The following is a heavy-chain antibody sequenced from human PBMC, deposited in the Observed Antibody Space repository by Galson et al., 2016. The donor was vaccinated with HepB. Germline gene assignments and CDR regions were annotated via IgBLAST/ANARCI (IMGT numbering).Heavy chain of an antibody. V-gene: IGHV3-9*01. CDR2: ISWDSGRI. J-gene: IGHJ6*02. D-gene: IGHD1/OR15-1a*01. CDR3: AKDRSPRNKYYHYGMDV. Sequence: SLRLSCAASGFSFDDYVMHWVRQTRGKGLEWVSGISWDSGRIDYADSVKGRFTISRDNAKNSLDLQMNSLRAEDTALYYCAKDRSPRNKYYHYGMDVWGQGTTVTVSS. CDR1: GFSFDDYV.